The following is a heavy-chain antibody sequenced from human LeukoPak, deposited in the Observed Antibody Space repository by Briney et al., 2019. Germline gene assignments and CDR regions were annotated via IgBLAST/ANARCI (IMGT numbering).Heavy chain of an antibody. D-gene: IGHD3-22*01. CDR3: ARDDSSGPLDAFDI. Sequence: GGSLRLSCAASGFTFSSYWMSWVRQAPGKGLEWVANIKQDGSEKYYVDSVKGRSTISRDNAKNSLYLQMNSLRAEDTAVYYCARDDSSGPLDAFDIWGQGTMVTVSS. CDR2: IKQDGSEK. V-gene: IGHV3-7*01. J-gene: IGHJ3*02. CDR1: GFTFSSYW.